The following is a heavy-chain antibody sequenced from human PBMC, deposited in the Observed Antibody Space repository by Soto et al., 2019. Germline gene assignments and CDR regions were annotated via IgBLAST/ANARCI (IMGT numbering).Heavy chain of an antibody. J-gene: IGHJ3*02. D-gene: IGHD4-17*01. CDR2: ISAYNGNT. Sequence: ASVKVSCKASGYTFTSYGISWVRQAPGQGLEWMGWISAYNGNTNYAQKLQGRVTMTTDTSTSTAYMELRSLRSDDTAVYYCAREYRYGDPIDAFDIWGQGTMVTVSS. V-gene: IGHV1-18*04. CDR3: AREYRYGDPIDAFDI. CDR1: GYTFTSYG.